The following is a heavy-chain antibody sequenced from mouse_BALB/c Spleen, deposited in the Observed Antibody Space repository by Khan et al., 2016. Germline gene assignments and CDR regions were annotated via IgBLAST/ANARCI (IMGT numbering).Heavy chain of an antibody. CDR3: TRYDYDGSWFAY. J-gene: IGHJ3*01. CDR1: GFTFSNYW. Sequence: EVKLEESGGGLVQPGGSMKLSCVASGFTFSNYWMNWVRQSPEKGLEWVAEIRLKSNNYATHYAESVKGRFTISRDDSKSSVYLQMNNLRGEDTGTYYCTRYDYDGSWFAYWGQGTLVTVSA. V-gene: IGHV6-6*02. CDR2: IRLKSNNYAT. D-gene: IGHD2-4*01.